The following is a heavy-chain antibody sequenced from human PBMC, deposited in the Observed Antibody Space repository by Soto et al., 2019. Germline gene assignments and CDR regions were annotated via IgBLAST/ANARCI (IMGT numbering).Heavy chain of an antibody. D-gene: IGHD6-6*01. CDR3: AREQSSSTTYGMDV. CDR2: IYYSGST. J-gene: IGHJ6*02. Sequence: SETLSLTCTVSGGSIGSYYWTWIRQPPGKGLEWIGYIYYSGSTNYNPSLKSRVTISVDTSKNQFSLKLSSVTAADTALYFCAREQSSSTTYGMDVWGQGTTV. CDR1: GGSIGSYY. V-gene: IGHV4-59*01.